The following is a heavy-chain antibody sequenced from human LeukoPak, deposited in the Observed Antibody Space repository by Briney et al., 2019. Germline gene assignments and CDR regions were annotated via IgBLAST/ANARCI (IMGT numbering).Heavy chain of an antibody. CDR1: GFTFGDSA. J-gene: IGHJ4*02. CDR3: ARHCGGDCFLDY. V-gene: IGHV3-73*01. CDR2: IRSKANSYAT. Sequence: PGGSLRLSCAASGFTFGDSAMHWVRQASGKGLEWVGRIRSKANSYATVYAASVKGRFASSRDDSKNTAYLQTNSLRTEDTAVYYCARHCGGDCFLDYWRQGTLLSVSS. D-gene: IGHD2-21*02.